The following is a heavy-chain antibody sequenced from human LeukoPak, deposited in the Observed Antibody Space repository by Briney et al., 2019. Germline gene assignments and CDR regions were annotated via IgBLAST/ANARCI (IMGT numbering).Heavy chain of an antibody. J-gene: IGHJ4*02. V-gene: IGHV5-51*01. Sequence: GESLKISCKGSGYSFTNYWIGWVRQMPGKGLEWMGIIYPGDSDTTYSPSFQGQVTISADKSISTAYLQWSSLKASDTAMYYCARTHPATAMVTSYYLDYWGQGTLVTVSS. CDR3: ARTHPATAMVTSYYLDY. D-gene: IGHD5-18*01. CDR1: GYSFTNYW. CDR2: IYPGDSDT.